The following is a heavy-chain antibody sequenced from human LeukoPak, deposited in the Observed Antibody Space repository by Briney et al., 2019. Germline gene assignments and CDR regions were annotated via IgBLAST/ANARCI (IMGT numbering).Heavy chain of an antibody. CDR2: IFSSGNT. Sequence: PSETLSLTCLVSGGSLRGQHWNWIRQPPGKGLEWIGYIFSSGNTNSNPSLRSRLTLSLDASKNQFSLKLTSVTAADTAVYYCAGENLEVVPAHWFDPWGQGTLVTVSS. CDR3: AGENLEVVPAHWFDP. V-gene: IGHV4-4*09. J-gene: IGHJ5*02. D-gene: IGHD2-2*01. CDR1: GGSLRGQH.